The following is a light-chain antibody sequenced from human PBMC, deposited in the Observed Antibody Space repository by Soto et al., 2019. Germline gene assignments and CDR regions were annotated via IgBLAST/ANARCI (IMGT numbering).Light chain of an antibody. Sequence: EIVMTQSPATLSVSPGERATLSCRASQSVSSNLAWYQQKPGQAPRLLIYGASTRGTGIPARFSGSGSGPEFTLTISSLQSEDFAVYYGQQYNNWPPSITFGQGTRLEI. CDR3: QQYNNWPPSIT. CDR2: GAS. CDR1: QSVSSN. V-gene: IGKV3-15*01. J-gene: IGKJ5*01.